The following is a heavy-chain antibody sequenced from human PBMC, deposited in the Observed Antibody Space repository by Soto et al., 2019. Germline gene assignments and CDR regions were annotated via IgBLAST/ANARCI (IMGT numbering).Heavy chain of an antibody. CDR3: ARHEVGATVYYYYGMDV. Sequence: PSETLSLTCTVSGGSISRYYWSWIRQPPWKGLEWIGYIYYSGSTNYNPSLKSRVTISVDTSKNQFSLKLSSVTAADTAVYYCARHEVGATVYYYYGMDVWGEGTTVTVSS. CDR2: IYYSGST. V-gene: IGHV4-59*08. CDR1: GGSISRYY. J-gene: IGHJ6*04. D-gene: IGHD1-26*01.